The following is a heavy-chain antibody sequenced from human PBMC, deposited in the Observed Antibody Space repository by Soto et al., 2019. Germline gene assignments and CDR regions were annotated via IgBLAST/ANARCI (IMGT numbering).Heavy chain of an antibody. V-gene: IGHV4-31*03. CDR2: IYHSGST. CDR3: ARDKTENWFDS. Sequence: PSATLSLTCTVSGGSITSAGYYWSWIRQHPGKGLEWIGYIYHSGSTYYNPTLKSRVTMSVDTSKNQFFLKVSSVTAADTAVYYCARDKTENWFDSWGQGTLVTVSS. J-gene: IGHJ5*01. CDR1: GGSITSAGYY.